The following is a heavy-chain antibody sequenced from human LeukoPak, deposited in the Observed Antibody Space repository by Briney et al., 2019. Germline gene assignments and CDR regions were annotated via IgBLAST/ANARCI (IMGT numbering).Heavy chain of an antibody. V-gene: IGHV1-18*01. D-gene: IGHD4-17*01. CDR3: ARAYPAASTVTTGDY. CDR2: ISAYNGNT. J-gene: IGHJ4*02. CDR1: GYTFTSYG. Sequence: ASVKVSCKASGYTFTSYGISWVRQAPGQGLEWMGWISAYNGNTNYAQKLQGRVTMTTDTSTSTAYMELRSLRSADTAVYYCARAYPAASTVTTGDYWGQGTLVTVSS.